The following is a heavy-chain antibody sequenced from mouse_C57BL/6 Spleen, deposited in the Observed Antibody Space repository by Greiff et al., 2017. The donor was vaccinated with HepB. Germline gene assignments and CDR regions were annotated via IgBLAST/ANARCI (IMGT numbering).Heavy chain of an antibody. CDR3: AREGYSNYYAMDD. CDR2: IYPGSGNT. J-gene: IGHJ4*01. Sequence: QVQLQQSGAELVRPGASVKLSCKASGYTFTDYYINWVKQRPGQGLEWIARIYPGSGNTYYNEKFKGKATLTAEKSSSTAYMQLSSLTSEDSAVYFCAREGYSNYYAMDDWGQGTSVTVSS. CDR1: GYTFTDYY. D-gene: IGHD2-5*01. V-gene: IGHV1-76*01.